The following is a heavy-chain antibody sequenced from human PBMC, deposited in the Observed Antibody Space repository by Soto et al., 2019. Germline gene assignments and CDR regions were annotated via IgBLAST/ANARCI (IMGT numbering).Heavy chain of an antibody. J-gene: IGHJ4*02. CDR3: ARSVAVPGAHIDY. CDR1: GVYISGSY. CDR2: VYYTGST. V-gene: IGHV4-59*01. Sequence: SDTLSLTWSVSGVYISGSYWSWIRQSPGKGLEWLGYVYYTGSTNYSPSLRSRVSISVDTSKNEFSLRLSSVTAADTAVYFCARSVAVPGAHIDYWGQGMLVTVSS. D-gene: IGHD6-19*01.